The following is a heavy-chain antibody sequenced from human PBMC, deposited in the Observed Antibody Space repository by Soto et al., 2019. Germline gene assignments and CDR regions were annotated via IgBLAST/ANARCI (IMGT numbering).Heavy chain of an antibody. Sequence: GSLRLSCAASGFTFSSYAMSGVRQAPGKGLEWVSAISGSGGSTYYADSVKGRFTISRDNAKNSLYLQMNSLRAEDTAVYYCARSTLIRGIIGGRLDYWGQGTPVTVSS. J-gene: IGHJ4*02. D-gene: IGHD3-10*01. V-gene: IGHV3-23*01. CDR2: ISGSGGST. CDR1: GFTFSSYA. CDR3: ARSTLIRGIIGGRLDY.